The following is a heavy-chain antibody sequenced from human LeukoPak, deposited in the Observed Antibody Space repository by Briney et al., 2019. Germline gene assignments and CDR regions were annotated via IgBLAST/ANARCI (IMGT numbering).Heavy chain of an antibody. D-gene: IGHD6-13*01. Sequence: ASVKVSCKASGYIFTSYGISWVRQAPGQGLEWMGWISAYNGNTNYAQKLQGRVTMTTDTSTSTAYMELRSLRSDDTAVYYCARDSSSWYWDYYYGMDVWGQGTTVTVSS. CDR1: GYIFTSYG. J-gene: IGHJ6*02. CDR2: ISAYNGNT. CDR3: ARDSSSWYWDYYYGMDV. V-gene: IGHV1-18*01.